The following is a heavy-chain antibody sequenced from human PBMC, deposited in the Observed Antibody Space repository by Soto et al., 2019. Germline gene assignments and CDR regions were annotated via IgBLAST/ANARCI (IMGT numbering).Heavy chain of an antibody. CDR2: IWYDGSNK. Sequence: GGSLRLSCAASGFTFSSYGMHWVRQAPGKGLEWVAVIWYDGSNKYYADSVKGRFTISRDNSKNTLYLQMNSLRAEDTAVYYCARSGRDRYYYYMDVWGKGTTVTVSS. V-gene: IGHV3-33*01. CDR3: ARSGRDRYYYYMDV. CDR1: GFTFSSYG. J-gene: IGHJ6*03. D-gene: IGHD2-15*01.